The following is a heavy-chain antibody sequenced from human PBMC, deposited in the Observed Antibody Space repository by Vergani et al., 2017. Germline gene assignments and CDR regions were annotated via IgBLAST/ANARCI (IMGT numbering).Heavy chain of an antibody. Sequence: EVELVQSGPEMRKPGESLKISCKGSEYSFGNYWIGWARQMTGKGLEWMGIMYPADSDTRYSPSFQGQVTISADKSISTAFLQWDSLKASDTALYYCARHTTYTDSWGQGTLVTVSS. J-gene: IGHJ4*02. D-gene: IGHD1-1*01. CDR1: EYSFGNYW. CDR2: MYPADSDT. V-gene: IGHV5-51*01. CDR3: ARHTTYTDS.